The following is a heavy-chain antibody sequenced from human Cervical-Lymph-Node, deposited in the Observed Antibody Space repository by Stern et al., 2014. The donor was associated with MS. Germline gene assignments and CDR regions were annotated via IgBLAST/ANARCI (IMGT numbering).Heavy chain of an antibody. CDR3: AGGGNYYYYAMDV. V-gene: IGHV4-31*03. Sequence: QLQLQESGPGLVKPSQTLSLTCTVSGGSISSGGYYWSWIRQHPGKGLDWIGYIYFSASPYYNPSLKSRVTISVDTSKTQFSLRLSSVTAADTAVYYCAGGGNYYYYAMDVWGQGTTVTVSS. CDR1: GGSISSGGYY. D-gene: IGHD3-16*01. J-gene: IGHJ6*02. CDR2: IYFSASP.